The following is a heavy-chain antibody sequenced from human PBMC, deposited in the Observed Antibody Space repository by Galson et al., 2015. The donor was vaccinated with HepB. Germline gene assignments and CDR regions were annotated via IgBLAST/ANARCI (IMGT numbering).Heavy chain of an antibody. CDR3: ARERQQLKYRAFDI. CDR1: GFTFSSYS. D-gene: IGHD6-13*01. CDR2: ISSSSSYI. Sequence: SLRLSCAASGFTFSSYSMNWVRQAPGKGLEWVSSISSSSSYIYYADSVKGRFTISRDNAKNSLYLQMNSLRAEDTAVYYCARERQQLKYRAFDIWGQGTMVTVSS. J-gene: IGHJ3*02. V-gene: IGHV3-21*01.